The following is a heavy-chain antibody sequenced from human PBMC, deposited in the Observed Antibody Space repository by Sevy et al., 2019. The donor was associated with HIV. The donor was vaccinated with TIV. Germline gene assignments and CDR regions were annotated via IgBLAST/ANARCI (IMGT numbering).Heavy chain of an antibody. CDR2: ISSSGSSI. CDR1: EFTFSSYD. Sequence: GGSLRLSCTASEFTFSSYDMNWVRQAPGKGVEWVSKISSSGSSIYYADSVKGRFTISRDNAKNSLNLQMNSLRAEDTAVYYCTRNGGAFDNGFDPWGQGTLVTVSS. V-gene: IGHV3-48*03. J-gene: IGHJ5*02. CDR3: TRNGGAFDNGFDP. D-gene: IGHD2-8*01.